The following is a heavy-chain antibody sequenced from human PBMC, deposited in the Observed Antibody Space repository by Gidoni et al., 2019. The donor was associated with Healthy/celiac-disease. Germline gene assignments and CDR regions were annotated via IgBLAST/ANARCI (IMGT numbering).Heavy chain of an antibody. CDR2: ISGSGGST. J-gene: IGHJ4*02. V-gene: IGHV3-23*01. CDR3: AGHQYYDFWSGYYIDY. CDR1: GFTFSSYA. Sequence: EVQLLESGGGLVQPGGSLRLSCAASGFTFSSYAMSWVRQAPGKGLEWVSAISGSGGSTYYADSVKGRFTISRDNSKNTLYLQMNSLRAEDTAVYYCAGHQYYDFWSGYYIDYWGQGTLVTVSS. D-gene: IGHD3-3*01.